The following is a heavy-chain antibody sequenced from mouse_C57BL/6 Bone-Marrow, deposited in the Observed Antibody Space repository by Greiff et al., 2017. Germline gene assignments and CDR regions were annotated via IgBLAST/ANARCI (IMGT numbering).Heavy chain of an antibody. J-gene: IGHJ2*01. CDR2: IDPNSGGT. CDR1: GYTFTSYW. Sequence: QVQLQQSGAELVMPGASVKLSCKASGYTFTSYWLHWVKQRPGRGLEWMGRIDPNSGGTKYNEKFKSKATLTVDKPSSTAYMQLSSLTSEDSAVYYCARKRGNYFDYWGQGTTLTVSS. CDR3: ARKRGNYFDY. V-gene: IGHV1-72*01.